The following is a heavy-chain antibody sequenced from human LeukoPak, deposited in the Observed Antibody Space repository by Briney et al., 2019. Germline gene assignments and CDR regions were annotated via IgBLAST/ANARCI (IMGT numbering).Heavy chain of an antibody. Sequence: GGSLRLSCAASGFTFSSYWMSWVRQAPGKGLEWVANIRPDGSEKYVDSVKGRFTISRDIAKQSVFLQMTSLRVEDTAVYYCARLSAMVRGPEDIFYFEYWGLGTLVTVSS. CDR3: ARLSAMVRGPEDIFYFEY. CDR2: IRPDGSE. D-gene: IGHD3-10*01. V-gene: IGHV3-7*01. CDR1: GFTFSSYW. J-gene: IGHJ4*02.